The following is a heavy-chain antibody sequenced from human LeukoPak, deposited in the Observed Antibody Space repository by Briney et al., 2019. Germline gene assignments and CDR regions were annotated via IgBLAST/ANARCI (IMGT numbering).Heavy chain of an antibody. J-gene: IGHJ4*02. Sequence: GGSLRLSCAASGFTFSSYAMSWVREAPGKGLEWVSAISGSGGSTYYADSVKGRFTISRENSKNTLYLQMNSLRAEDTAVYYCAKSLDYGDSSFDYWGQGTLVTVSS. V-gene: IGHV3-23*01. CDR1: GFTFSSYA. CDR2: ISGSGGST. CDR3: AKSLDYGDSSFDY. D-gene: IGHD4-17*01.